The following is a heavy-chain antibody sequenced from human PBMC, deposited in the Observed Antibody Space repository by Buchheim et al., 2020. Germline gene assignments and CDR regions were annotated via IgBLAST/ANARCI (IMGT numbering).Heavy chain of an antibody. J-gene: IGHJ6*02. CDR1: GFTFSSYA. Sequence: EAQLLESGGGLVQPGGSLRLSCAASGFTFSSYAMSWVRQAPGKGLEWVSAISGSGGSTYYADSVKGRFTLSRDNSKNTPYLQMNSLRADDTAVYFCANARFGSTVYGMDVWGQGTT. D-gene: IGHD3-10*01. CDR2: ISGSGGST. CDR3: ANARFGSTVYGMDV. V-gene: IGHV3-23*01.